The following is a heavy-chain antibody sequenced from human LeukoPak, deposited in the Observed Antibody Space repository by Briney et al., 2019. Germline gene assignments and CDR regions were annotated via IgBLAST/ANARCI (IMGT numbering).Heavy chain of an antibody. D-gene: IGHD5-12*01. J-gene: IGHJ5*02. CDR1: GGTFSSYA. Sequence: SVKVSCKASGGTFSSYAISWVRQAPGQGLEWMGGIIPIFGTANYAQKFQGRVTITADESTSTAYMELSSLRSEDTAVYYCARKGHGYDFNWFDPWGQGTLVTVSS. CDR3: ARKGHGYDFNWFDP. V-gene: IGHV1-69*13. CDR2: IIPIFGTA.